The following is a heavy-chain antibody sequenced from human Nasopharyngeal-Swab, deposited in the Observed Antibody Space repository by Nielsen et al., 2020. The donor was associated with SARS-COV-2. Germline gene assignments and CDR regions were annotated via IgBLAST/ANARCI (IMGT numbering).Heavy chain of an antibody. D-gene: IGHD1-26*01. Sequence: GESLKISCAASGFTFSSYSMNWVRQAPGKGLEWVSYISSSSSTIYYADSVKGRFTISRDNSKNTLYLQMNSLRAEDTAVYYCARVRIVGATPDAFDIWGQGTMVTVSS. CDR1: GFTFSSYS. CDR2: ISSSSSTI. V-gene: IGHV3-48*01. J-gene: IGHJ3*02. CDR3: ARVRIVGATPDAFDI.